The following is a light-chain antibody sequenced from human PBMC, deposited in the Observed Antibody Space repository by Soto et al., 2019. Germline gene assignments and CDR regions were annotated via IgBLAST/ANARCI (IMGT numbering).Light chain of an antibody. Sequence: QSVLTQPPSVSWAPGQRVTISCTGSSSNIGAGYDVHWYQQLPGAAPKLLIYVNSNRPSGVPDRFSGSKSGSSASLAITGLQADDEADYYCQSFDSSLSVVVFGGGTKLTVL. CDR2: VNS. V-gene: IGLV1-40*01. J-gene: IGLJ2*01. CDR3: QSFDSSLSVVV. CDR1: SSNIGAGYD.